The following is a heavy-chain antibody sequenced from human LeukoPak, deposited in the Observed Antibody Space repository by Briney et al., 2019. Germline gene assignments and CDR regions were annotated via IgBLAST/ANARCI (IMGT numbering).Heavy chain of an antibody. D-gene: IGHD6-6*01. CDR2: INPSGGST. V-gene: IGHV1-46*01. CDR1: GYTFTSYY. Sequence: GASVKVSCKASGYTFTSYYMHWVRQAPGQGLEWMGIINPSGGSTSYARKFQGRVTMTRDTSTSTVYMELSSLRSEDTAVYYCARVAVEYSSSYYFDYWGQGTLVTVSS. CDR3: ARVAVEYSSSYYFDY. J-gene: IGHJ4*02.